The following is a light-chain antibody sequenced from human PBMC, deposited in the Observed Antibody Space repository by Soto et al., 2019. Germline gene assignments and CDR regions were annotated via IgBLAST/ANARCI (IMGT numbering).Light chain of an antibody. Sequence: EVVLTQSPGTLSLSPGERATLSCRASQSVTNNYLAWYQQRPGQAPRPLIFGSSDRATGIPDRFSGSGSGTDFTLTISRLEPEDFAVYYCHQYGSSPPYTFGQGTKLEIK. CDR3: HQYGSSPPYT. J-gene: IGKJ2*01. CDR2: GSS. V-gene: IGKV3-20*01. CDR1: QSVTNNY.